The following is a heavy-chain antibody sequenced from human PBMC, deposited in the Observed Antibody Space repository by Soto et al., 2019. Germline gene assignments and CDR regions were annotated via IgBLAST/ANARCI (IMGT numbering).Heavy chain of an antibody. J-gene: IGHJ5*01. D-gene: IGHD5-12*01. Sequence: QVQLVQSGAEVKEPGASVRVSCKASGYTFSNFDIHWVRQASVQGLEWMGWMNPNSGNTGYPQKFQCRVSMTKNTSISTAYMEVSSLRSEDTAVYYCARSPRRVEESAYAGGGCDSLGQGTLVTVSS. CDR2: MNPNSGNT. CDR3: ARSPRRVEESAYAGGGCDS. V-gene: IGHV1-8*01. CDR1: GYTFSNFD.